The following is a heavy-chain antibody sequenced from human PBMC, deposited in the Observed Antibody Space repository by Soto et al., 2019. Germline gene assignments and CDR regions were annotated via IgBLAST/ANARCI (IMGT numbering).Heavy chain of an antibody. CDR2: ISAYNGNT. CDR3: ARDPYYDFWSGYQSLYYYYGMDV. D-gene: IGHD3-3*01. J-gene: IGHJ6*02. Sequence: ASVKVSCKASGYTFTSYGISWVRQAPGQGLEWMGWISAYNGNTNYAQKLLGRVTMTTDTSTSTAYMELRSLRSDDTAVYYCARDPYYDFWSGYQSLYYYYGMDVWGQGTTVTVSS. V-gene: IGHV1-18*01. CDR1: GYTFTSYG.